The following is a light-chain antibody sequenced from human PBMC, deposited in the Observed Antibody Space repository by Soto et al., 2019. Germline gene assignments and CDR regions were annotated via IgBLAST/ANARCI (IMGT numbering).Light chain of an antibody. Sequence: QCGLTQPPSVSGAPGQRVTISCTWSSSNIGAGYDVHWYQQLPGTAPKLLIYGNSNRPSGVPDRFSGSKSGTSASLAITGLQAEDEADYYCQYYDSSLSGYVFGTGTKVTVL. J-gene: IGLJ1*01. V-gene: IGLV1-40*01. CDR2: GNS. CDR3: QYYDSSLSGYV. CDR1: SSNIGAGYD.